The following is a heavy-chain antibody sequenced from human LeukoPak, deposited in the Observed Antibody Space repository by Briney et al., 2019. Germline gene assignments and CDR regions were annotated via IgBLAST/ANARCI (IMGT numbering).Heavy chain of an antibody. J-gene: IGHJ6*03. Sequence: ASVKVSCKASGVTFSDYALNWVRQATGQGLEWMGWMNPNSGNTGYAQKFQGRVTMTRNTSISTAYMELSSLRSEDTAVYYCARVASSSGWRYYYYYYYMDVWGKGTTVTISS. CDR3: ARVASSSGWRYYYYYYYMDV. V-gene: IGHV1-8*01. D-gene: IGHD6-13*01. CDR1: GVTFSDYA. CDR2: MNPNSGNT.